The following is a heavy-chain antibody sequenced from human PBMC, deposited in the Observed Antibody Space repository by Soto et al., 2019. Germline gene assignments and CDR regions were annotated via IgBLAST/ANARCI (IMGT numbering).Heavy chain of an antibody. V-gene: IGHV3-30*18. J-gene: IGHJ4*02. CDR1: GFTFSSYG. CDR2: ISYDGSNK. D-gene: IGHD6-19*01. Sequence: GGSLRLSCAASGFTFSSYGMHWVRQAPGKGLEWVAVISYDGSNKYYADSVKGRFTISRDNSKNTLYLQMNSLRAEDTAVYYCAKDYSSGWYAFPRYWGQGTLVTVSS. CDR3: AKDYSSGWYAFPRY.